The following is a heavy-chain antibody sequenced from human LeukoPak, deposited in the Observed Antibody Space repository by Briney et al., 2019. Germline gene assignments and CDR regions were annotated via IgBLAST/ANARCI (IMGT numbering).Heavy chain of an antibody. D-gene: IGHD3-3*01. CDR1: GFTFSSYS. Sequence: GGCLRLSCAASGFTFSSYSMNWVRQAPGKGLEWVSYISSSSSTIYYADSVKGRFTISRDNAKNSLYLQMNSLRAEDTAVYYCARDLGQYYDFWSGYYPFDYWGQGTLVTVSS. CDR2: ISSSSSTI. V-gene: IGHV3-48*01. CDR3: ARDLGQYYDFWSGYYPFDY. J-gene: IGHJ4*02.